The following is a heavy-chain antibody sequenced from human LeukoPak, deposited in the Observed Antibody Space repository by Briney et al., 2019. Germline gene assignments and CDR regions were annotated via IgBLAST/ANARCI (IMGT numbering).Heavy chain of an antibody. J-gene: IGHJ6*04. Sequence: GGSLRLSCAASGFTFDSYTMNWVRQAPGQGLEWVSSITSGSNYIYYADSVKGRFTISRDNAKNSLYLQMNSLRAEDTAVYYCAELGITMIGGVWGKGTTVTISS. CDR3: AELGITMIGGV. CDR2: ITSGSNYI. V-gene: IGHV3-21*01. CDR1: GFTFDSYT. D-gene: IGHD3-10*02.